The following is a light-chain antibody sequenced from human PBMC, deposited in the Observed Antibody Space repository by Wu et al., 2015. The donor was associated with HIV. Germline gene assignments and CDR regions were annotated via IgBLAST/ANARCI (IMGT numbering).Light chain of an antibody. Sequence: EVVMTQSPATLSVSPGERATLSCRTSQSVSNSLAWYQQKLGQAPRLLIYGASSRATGIPDRFSGSGSGTDFTLIISRLEPEDFAVYYCQQYGSSPLTFGQGTKVEI. J-gene: IGKJ1*01. CDR1: QSVSNS. V-gene: IGKV3-20*01. CDR2: GAS. CDR3: QQYGSSPLT.